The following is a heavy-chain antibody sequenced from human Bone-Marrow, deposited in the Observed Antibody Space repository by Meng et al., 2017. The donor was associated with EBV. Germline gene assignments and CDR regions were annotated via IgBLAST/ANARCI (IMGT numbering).Heavy chain of an antibody. CDR2: ISYDGSNK. CDR3: ANGITMVRGVIGY. CDR1: GLTFSSYG. V-gene: IGHV3-30*18. Sequence: QVQMLGVGGGVAQPGRRLRLSCAASGLTFSSYGMHWVRQAPGKGLEWVAVISYDGSNKYYADSVKGRFTISRDNSKNTLYLQMNSLRAEDTAVYYCANGITMVRGVIGYWGQGTLVTVSS. J-gene: IGHJ4*02. D-gene: IGHD3-10*01.